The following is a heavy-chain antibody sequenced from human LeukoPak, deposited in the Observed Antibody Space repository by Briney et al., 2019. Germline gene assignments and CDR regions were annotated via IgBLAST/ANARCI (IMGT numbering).Heavy chain of an antibody. CDR2: INHSGST. V-gene: IGHV4-34*01. D-gene: IGHD3-22*01. Sequence: SETLSLTRAVPGGSFSGYYWSWIRQPPGKGLEWIGEINHSGSTNYNPSLKSRVTISVDTSKNQFSLKLSSVTAADTAVYYCAREDPYYYDSSGHIWGQGTLVTVSS. CDR1: GGSFSGYY. CDR3: AREDPYYYDSSGHI. J-gene: IGHJ4*02.